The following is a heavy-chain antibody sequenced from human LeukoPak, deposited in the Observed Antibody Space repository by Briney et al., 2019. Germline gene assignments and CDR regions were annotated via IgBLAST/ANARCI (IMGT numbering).Heavy chain of an antibody. V-gene: IGHV3-23*01. CDR2: ISGSGGST. D-gene: IGHD1-26*01. CDR1: GFTFSSYA. J-gene: IGHJ4*02. Sequence: GGSLRLSCAASGFTFSSYAMSWVRQAPGKGLKWVSVISGSGGSTYSADSVKGRFTISRDNSKNTLYLQMNSLGAEDTAVYFCAKSQDGGRLFHFDYWGQGTLVTVSS. CDR3: AKSQDGGRLFHFDY.